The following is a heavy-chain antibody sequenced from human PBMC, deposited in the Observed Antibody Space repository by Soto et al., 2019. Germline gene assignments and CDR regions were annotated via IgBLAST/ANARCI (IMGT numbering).Heavy chain of an antibody. CDR3: VSVVAIPGYPDN. D-gene: IGHD5-12*01. J-gene: IGHJ4*02. V-gene: IGHV1-69*12. CDR1: GGTFSSYA. CDR2: IVPIVDTS. Sequence: QVQLVQSGAEVRQPASSVKVSCKTSGGTFSSYAISWVRQAPGQGLEWMGGIVPIVDTSTYAQNFQGRVTITADDSTSTVYMELSSLRSDDTAVYYCVSVVAIPGYPDNWGQGTLVTVSS.